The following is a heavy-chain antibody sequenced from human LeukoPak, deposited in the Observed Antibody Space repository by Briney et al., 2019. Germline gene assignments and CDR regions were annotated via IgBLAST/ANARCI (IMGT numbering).Heavy chain of an antibody. CDR1: GGSISSSSDY. CDR3: ASTAARYYDFWSGNYYFDY. V-gene: IGHV4-39*07. J-gene: IGHJ4*02. CDR2: IYYIGST. Sequence: SETLSLTCTVAGGSISSSSDYWGWVRQPPGKGLEWIATIYYIGSTRYNPSLKSRVTISVDTSKNQFSLKLSSVTAADTAVYYCASTAARYYDFWSGNYYFDYWGQGTLVTVSS. D-gene: IGHD3-3*01.